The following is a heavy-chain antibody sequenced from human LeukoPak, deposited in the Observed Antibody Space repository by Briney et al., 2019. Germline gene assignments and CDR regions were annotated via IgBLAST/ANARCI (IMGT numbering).Heavy chain of an antibody. D-gene: IGHD3-10*01. CDR3: VKGISGTYFGMDV. J-gene: IGHJ6*02. V-gene: IGHV5-51*01. CDR1: GYRFINYW. Sequence: GESLKISCKGSGYRFINYWIGWVRQMPDKGLEWMGIIYPADSDTRYSPAFQGQVTISADNSITTAYLQWSSLKASDTAIYYCVKGISGTYFGMDVWGQGTTVTVSS. CDR2: IYPADSDT.